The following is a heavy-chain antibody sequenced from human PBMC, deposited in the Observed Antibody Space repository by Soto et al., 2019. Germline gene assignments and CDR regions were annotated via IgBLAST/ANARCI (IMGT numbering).Heavy chain of an antibody. Sequence: GGSLRLSCAASGFTFSSYAMSWVRQAPGKGLEWVSAISGSGGSTYYAVSVKGRFTISRHNSKNALYLQMNSLRAEDTAVYYCAKDRDSSCYFDYWGQGTLVTVSS. J-gene: IGHJ4*02. D-gene: IGHD3-22*01. CDR3: AKDRDSSCYFDY. CDR2: ISGSGGST. CDR1: GFTFSSYA. V-gene: IGHV3-23*01.